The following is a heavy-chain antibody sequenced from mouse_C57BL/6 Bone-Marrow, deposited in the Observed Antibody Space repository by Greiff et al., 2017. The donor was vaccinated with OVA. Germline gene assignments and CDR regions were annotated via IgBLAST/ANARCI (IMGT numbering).Heavy chain of an antibody. CDR1: GYTFTSYW. V-gene: IGHV1-61*01. CDR3: ARYDYDADWYFDV. D-gene: IGHD2-4*01. Sequence: QVQLQQPGAELVRPGSSVKLSCKASGYTFTSYWMDWVKQRPGQGLEWIGNIYPSDSETHYNQKFKVKATLTVDKSSSTAYMQLSSLTSEDSAVYYCARYDYDADWYFDVWGTGTTVTVSS. CDR2: IYPSDSET. J-gene: IGHJ1*03.